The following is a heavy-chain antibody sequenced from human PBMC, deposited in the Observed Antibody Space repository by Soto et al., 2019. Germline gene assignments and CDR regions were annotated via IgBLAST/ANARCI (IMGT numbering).Heavy chain of an antibody. CDR2: FYDGNT. J-gene: IGHJ4*02. CDR1: GGSITRRSSY. D-gene: IGHD3-10*01. V-gene: IGHV4-39*01. Sequence: LSLTCIVSGGSITRRSSYWAWIRQPPGKGLEWVGTFYDGNTYHNPSLRSRITIAVDTSKNQFSLKLNSVAAADTAFYYCATTRGLAVGGSFDYWGQGMLVTV. CDR3: ATTRGLAVGGSFDY.